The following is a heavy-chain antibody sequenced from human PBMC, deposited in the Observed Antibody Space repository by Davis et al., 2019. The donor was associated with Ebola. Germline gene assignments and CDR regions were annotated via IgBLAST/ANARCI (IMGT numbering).Heavy chain of an antibody. CDR3: ARILRYYYDSSGYSARAHFDY. J-gene: IGHJ4*02. CDR2: INHSGRT. CDR1: GGSFSGYY. D-gene: IGHD3-22*01. V-gene: IGHV4-34*01. Sequence: GSLSPSCPVYGGSFSGYYWSWIRQPPGKGLEWIGEINHSGRTTYDPSLKSRVTISVDTSKNQFSLKLSSVTAADTAVYYCARILRYYYDSSGYSARAHFDYWGQGTLVTVSS.